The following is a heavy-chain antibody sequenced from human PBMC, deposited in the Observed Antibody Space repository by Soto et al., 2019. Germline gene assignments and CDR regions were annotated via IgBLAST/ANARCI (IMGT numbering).Heavy chain of an antibody. J-gene: IGHJ6*02. CDR2: MNPNSGNT. Sequence: RASVKVSCKASGYTFTSYDINWVRQATGQGLEWMGWMNPNSGNTGYAQKFQGRVTMTRNTPISTAYMELSSLRSEDTAVYYCAIGRSGWIQYYYYYGMDVWGQGTTVTVSS. CDR1: GYTFTSYD. CDR3: AIGRSGWIQYYYYYGMDV. V-gene: IGHV1-8*01. D-gene: IGHD6-19*01.